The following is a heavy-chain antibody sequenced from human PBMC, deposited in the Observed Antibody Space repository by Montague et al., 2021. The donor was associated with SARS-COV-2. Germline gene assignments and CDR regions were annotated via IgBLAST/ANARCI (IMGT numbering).Heavy chain of an antibody. Sequence: TLSLTCTVSGDSINSGSYDWSWIRQPAGKGLEWIGRIYTSGRTNYNPSLRSRISMSLDTSKSRFSLNLTSVTAADTAVYYCAGPDWLKHWGQGALVTVSS. CDR2: IYTSGRT. D-gene: IGHD3-9*01. V-gene: IGHV4-61*02. CDR1: GDSINSGSYD. CDR3: AGPDWLKH. J-gene: IGHJ1*01.